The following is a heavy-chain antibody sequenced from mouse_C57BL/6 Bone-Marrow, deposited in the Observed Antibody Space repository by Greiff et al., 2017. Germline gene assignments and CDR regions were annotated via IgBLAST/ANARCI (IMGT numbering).Heavy chain of an antibody. D-gene: IGHD2-2*01. Sequence: EVKLVESGPGLVKPSQSLSLTCSVTGYSITSGYYWNWIRQFPGNKLEWMGYISYDGSNNYNPSLKNRISITRDTSKNQFFLKLNSVTTEDTATYYCARSTMVTAPFDYWGQGTTLTVSS. CDR1: GYSITSGYY. CDR2: ISYDGSN. CDR3: ARSTMVTAPFDY. J-gene: IGHJ2*01. V-gene: IGHV3-6*01.